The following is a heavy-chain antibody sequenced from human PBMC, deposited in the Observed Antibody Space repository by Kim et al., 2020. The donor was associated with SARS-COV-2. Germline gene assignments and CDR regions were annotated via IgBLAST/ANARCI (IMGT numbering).Heavy chain of an antibody. V-gene: IGHV1-2*02. CDR3: ARATLRSYSYGLGYYYMDV. D-gene: IGHD5-18*01. J-gene: IGHJ6*03. Sequence: ASVKVSCKASGYTFTGYYMHWVRQAPGQGLEWMGWINPNSGGTNYAQKFQGRVTMTRDTSISTAYMELSRLRSDDTAVYYCARATLRSYSYGLGYYYMDVWGKGTTVTVSS. CDR2: INPNSGGT. CDR1: GYTFTGYY.